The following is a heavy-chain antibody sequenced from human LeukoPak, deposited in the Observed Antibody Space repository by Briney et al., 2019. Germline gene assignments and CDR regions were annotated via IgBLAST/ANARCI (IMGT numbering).Heavy chain of an antibody. CDR1: GFTFSSYG. CDR2: ISYDGSNK. CDR3: AKDPHSSSWYPNSYYYYGMDV. V-gene: IGHV3-30*18. D-gene: IGHD6-13*01. Sequence: PGGSLRLSCAASGFTFSSYGMHWVRQAPGKGLEWVAVISYDGSNKYYADSVKGRFTISRDNSKNTLYLQMNSLRAEDTAVYYCAKDPHSSSWYPNSYYYYGMDVWGQGTTVTVSS. J-gene: IGHJ6*02.